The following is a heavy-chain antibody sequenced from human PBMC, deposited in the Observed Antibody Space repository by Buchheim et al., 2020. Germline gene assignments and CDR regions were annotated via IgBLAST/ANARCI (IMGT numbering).Heavy chain of an antibody. CDR3: ARGDNQLLYYYYYYMDV. Sequence: QVQLVQSGAEVKKPGASVKVSCKASGYTFTSYDINWVRQATGQGLEWMGWMNPNSGNTGYAQKFQGRVTMTRNTSISTAYMELSSLRSEDTAVYYCARGDNQLLYYYYYYMDVWGKGTTGTVS. J-gene: IGHJ6*03. D-gene: IGHD2-2*01. CDR1: GYTFTSYD. V-gene: IGHV1-8*01. CDR2: MNPNSGNT.